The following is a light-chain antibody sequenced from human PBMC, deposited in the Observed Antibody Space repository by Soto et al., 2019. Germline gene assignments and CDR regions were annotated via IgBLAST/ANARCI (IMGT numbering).Light chain of an antibody. CDR2: RAS. CDR1: QSISNW. V-gene: IGKV1-5*03. Sequence: DIQMTQSPSTLSASIGDRVTITCRASQSISNWLAWYQQKPGKAPKLLIYRASGLETGVPSRFSGSGSGTDFTLTISSLQPDDFATYYCQQYDTLSHTFGQGPSLRSN. J-gene: IGKJ2*01. CDR3: QQYDTLSHT.